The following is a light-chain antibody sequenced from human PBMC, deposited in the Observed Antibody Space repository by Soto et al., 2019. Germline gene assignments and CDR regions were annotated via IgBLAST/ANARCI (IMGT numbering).Light chain of an antibody. Sequence: DIQMTQSPSSLSASVGDRVTITCQASQDLSNYLDWYQQKPGRAPKLLIYDSSNLETPVPSTFSGSGSGTYFPFTISSLQPEDIDTYYCQQYYNLPFGFGQGTRLEIK. J-gene: IGKJ5*01. CDR2: DSS. V-gene: IGKV1-33*01. CDR1: QDLSNY. CDR3: QQYYNLPFG.